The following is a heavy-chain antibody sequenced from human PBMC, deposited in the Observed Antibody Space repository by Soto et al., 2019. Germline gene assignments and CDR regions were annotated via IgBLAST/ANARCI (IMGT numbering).Heavy chain of an antibody. CDR1: GYTFTSYD. J-gene: IGHJ4*02. Sequence: QVQLVQSGAEVKKPGASVKVSCKASGYTFTSYDMNWVRQASGQGLEWMGWMNPNSANTGYAQNFQGRVTMTRNTSPTPAYMELSGLTSEDTAVYYCARSTFGSGVNFDYWGQGTLVTVSS. D-gene: IGHD3-10*01. CDR3: ARSTFGSGVNFDY. V-gene: IGHV1-8*01. CDR2: MNPNSANT.